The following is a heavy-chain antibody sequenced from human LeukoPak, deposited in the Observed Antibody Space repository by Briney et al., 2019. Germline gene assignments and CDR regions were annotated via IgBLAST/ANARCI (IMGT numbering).Heavy chain of an antibody. CDR2: INQDGSEK. CDR1: RFTFSSYA. V-gene: IGHV3-7*01. CDR3: ARDRITDFWSGYYTNYFDY. D-gene: IGHD3-3*01. J-gene: IGHJ4*02. Sequence: GGSLTLSWAAARFTFSSYAMHWVRQAPGKGLEWVATINQDGSEKYYVDSVKGRFTISRDNAKNSPFLQMNSLRAEDTAVYYCARDRITDFWSGYYTNYFDYWGQGTLVTVSS.